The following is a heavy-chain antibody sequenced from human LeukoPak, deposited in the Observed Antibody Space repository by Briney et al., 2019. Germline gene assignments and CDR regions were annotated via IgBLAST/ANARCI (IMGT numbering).Heavy chain of an antibody. CDR1: GGSISSYY. J-gene: IGHJ5*02. CDR2: IYTSGST. D-gene: IGHD6-6*01. Sequence: SETLSLTCTVSGGSISSYYWSWIRQPAGKGLEWIGRIYTSGSTNYNPSLKSRVTMSVDTSKNQFSLKLSSVTAADTAVYYCARSEYSSSSGWFDPWGQGTLVTVSS. V-gene: IGHV4-4*07. CDR3: ARSEYSSSSGWFDP.